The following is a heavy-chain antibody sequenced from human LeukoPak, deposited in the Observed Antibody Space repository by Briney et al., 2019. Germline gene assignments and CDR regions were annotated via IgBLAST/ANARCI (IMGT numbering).Heavy chain of an antibody. CDR2: INIDGSTT. J-gene: IGHJ4*02. Sequence: PGGSLRLSCAASGFTFSSYWMHWVRQVPGKRLVWVSRINIDGSTTTYADSMKGRFTISRDNAKNTLYLQMNSLRAEDTALYYCARVGGPGWYGYWGQGTLVTVSS. V-gene: IGHV3-74*03. D-gene: IGHD6-19*01. CDR1: GFTFSSYW. CDR3: ARVGGPGWYGY.